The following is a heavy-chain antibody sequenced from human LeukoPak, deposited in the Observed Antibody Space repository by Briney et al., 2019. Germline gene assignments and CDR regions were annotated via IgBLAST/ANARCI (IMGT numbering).Heavy chain of an antibody. D-gene: IGHD6-19*01. CDR2: IPYDGSNK. CDR3: ARQNSSGWTSDY. J-gene: IGHJ4*02. CDR1: GFTFSSYA. V-gene: IGHV3-30*04. Sequence: QAGGSLRLSCAASGFTFSSYAMHWVRQAPGKGLEWVAVIPYDGSNKYYADSVKGRFTISRDNSKNTLYLQMNSLRAEDTAVYYCARQNSSGWTSDYWGQGTLVTVSS.